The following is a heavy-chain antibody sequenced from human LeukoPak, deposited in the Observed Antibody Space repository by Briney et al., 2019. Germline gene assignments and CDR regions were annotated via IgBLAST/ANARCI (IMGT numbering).Heavy chain of an antibody. J-gene: IGHJ4*02. Sequence: PGGSLRLSCAASGFTFTTYWMHWVRQAPGKGLVWVSHINSDGSITSYADSVKGRFTISRDNAKNTLYLQMNSLRAEDTAVYYCAKIMDCSSTSCGLFDYWGQGTLVTVSS. V-gene: IGHV3-74*01. D-gene: IGHD2-2*01. CDR2: INSDGSIT. CDR1: GFTFTTYW. CDR3: AKIMDCSSTSCGLFDY.